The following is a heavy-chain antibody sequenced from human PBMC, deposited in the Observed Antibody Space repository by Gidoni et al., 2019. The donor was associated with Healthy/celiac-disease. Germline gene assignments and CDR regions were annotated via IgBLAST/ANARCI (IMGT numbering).Heavy chain of an antibody. CDR2: IIPIFGTA. CDR1: GGTFSSYA. CDR3: ARGGRTYYYDSSGYSPFDY. D-gene: IGHD3-22*01. V-gene: IGHV1-69*06. J-gene: IGHJ4*02. Sequence: QVQLVQSGAEVTKPGSSVKVSCKASGGTFSSYAISWVRQAPGQGLEWMGGIIPIFGTANYAQKFQGRVTSTADKSTSTAYMELSSLRSEDTAVYYCARGGRTYYYDSSGYSPFDYWGQGTLVTVSS.